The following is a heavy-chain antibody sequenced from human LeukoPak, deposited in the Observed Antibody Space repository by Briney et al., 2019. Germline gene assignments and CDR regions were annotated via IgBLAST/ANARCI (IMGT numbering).Heavy chain of an antibody. D-gene: IGHD5-18*01. CDR3: AKGRAWIQFWF. Sequence: SVKVSCKASGGTFSSYAISWVRQAPGQGLEWMGGIIPIFGTANYAQKFQGRVTITADKSTSTAYMELSSLRSEDTAIYYCAKGRAWIQFWFWGQGTLVTVSS. J-gene: IGHJ4*02. CDR1: GGTFSSYA. V-gene: IGHV1-69*06. CDR2: IIPIFGTA.